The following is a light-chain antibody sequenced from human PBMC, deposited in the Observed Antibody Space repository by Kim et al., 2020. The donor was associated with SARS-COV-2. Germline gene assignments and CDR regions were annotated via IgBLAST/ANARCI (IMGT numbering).Light chain of an antibody. CDR3: QQYGSSPFT. J-gene: IGKJ4*01. V-gene: IGKV3-20*01. Sequence: SPGERATLSCRASQSISSSYLAWYQQKPGQAPRLLISGASSRATGIPDRFSGSGSGTDFTLTISRLEPEDFAVYFCQQYGSSPFTFGGGTKVDIK. CDR2: GAS. CDR1: QSISSSY.